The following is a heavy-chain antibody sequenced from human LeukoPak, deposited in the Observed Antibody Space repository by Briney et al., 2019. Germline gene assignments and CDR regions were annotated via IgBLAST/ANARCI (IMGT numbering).Heavy chain of an antibody. CDR3: ARVSRTISTLVRLGMDV. CDR1: GGTFSSYA. J-gene: IGHJ6*02. Sequence: SVKVSCKASGGTFSSYAISWVRQAPGQGLEWMGGIIPIFGTANYAQKFQGRVTITADESTSTAYMELSSLRSEDTAVYYCARVSRTISTLVRLGMDVWGQGTTVTVSS. V-gene: IGHV1-69*13. CDR2: IIPIFGTA. D-gene: IGHD3-10*02.